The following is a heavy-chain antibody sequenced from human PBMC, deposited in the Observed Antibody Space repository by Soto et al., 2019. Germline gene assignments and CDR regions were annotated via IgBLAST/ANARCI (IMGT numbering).Heavy chain of an antibody. D-gene: IGHD2-15*01. CDR2: IYYSGST. CDR1: GGSISSGDYY. CDR3: ARGVCSGGSCYRGFDP. Sequence: SETLSLTCTVSGGSISSGDYYWIWIRQPPGKGLEWIGYIYYSGSTYYNPSLKSRVTISVDTSKNQFSLKLSSVTAADTAVYYCARGVCSGGSCYRGFDPWGQGTLVTVSS. V-gene: IGHV4-30-4*01. J-gene: IGHJ5*02.